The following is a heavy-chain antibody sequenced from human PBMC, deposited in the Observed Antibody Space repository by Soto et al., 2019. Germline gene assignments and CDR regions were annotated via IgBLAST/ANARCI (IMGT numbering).Heavy chain of an antibody. D-gene: IGHD4-17*01. CDR1: GGSISSGGYY. J-gene: IGHJ3*02. V-gene: IGHV4-31*03. Sequence: QVQLQESGPGLVKPSQTLSLTCTVSGGSISSGGYYWSWIRQHPGKGLEWIGYIYYSGSTYYNPSLKSRVTISLDTSKNQSSLKLSSVTAADTAVYYCARGGALTTDAFDIWGQGTMVTVSS. CDR3: ARGGALTTDAFDI. CDR2: IYYSGST.